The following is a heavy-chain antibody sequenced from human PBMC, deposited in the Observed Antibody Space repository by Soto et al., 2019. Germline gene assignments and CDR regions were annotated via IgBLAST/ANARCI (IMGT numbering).Heavy chain of an antibody. CDR2: IYHSGST. CDR3: ARVPDY. CDR1: GGYMSSGGYS. V-gene: IGHV4-30-2*01. J-gene: IGHJ4*02. Sequence: QLQRQESGSGLVKPSQTLSLTWAVSGGYMSSGGYSWSWIRQPPGKGLEWIGYIYHSGSTYYNPSLKSRVTISVDRSKNQFSLKLSSVTAADTAVYYCARVPDYWGQGTLVTVSS.